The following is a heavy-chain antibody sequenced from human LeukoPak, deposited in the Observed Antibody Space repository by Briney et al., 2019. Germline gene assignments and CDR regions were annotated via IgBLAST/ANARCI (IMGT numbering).Heavy chain of an antibody. D-gene: IGHD4-17*01. V-gene: IGHV5-51*01. CDR2: IYPGDSDT. J-gene: IGHJ4*02. CDR1: GSSFTSYW. Sequence: GASLQISCKGSGSSFTSYWVGWVRQLRGKRLEWMGIIYPGDSDTRYSPAFQGQVTISAAKSINTAYLQWSSLKASDTAMYYCAGLPLTTGGFDYWGQGTLVTVSS. CDR3: AGLPLTTGGFDY.